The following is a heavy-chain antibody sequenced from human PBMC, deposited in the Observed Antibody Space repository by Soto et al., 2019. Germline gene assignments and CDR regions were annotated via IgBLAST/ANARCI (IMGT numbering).Heavy chain of an antibody. V-gene: IGHV3-23*01. D-gene: IGHD3-3*01. Sequence: GGSLRLSCAASGITFSNYAMNWVRQAPGKGLEWVSGISENGGSTYYADSVKGRFTISRDNSKNTLYLQMNSLRAEDTAVYYCAKDRIRSGFGYGLDVWGHGTTVTVSS. J-gene: IGHJ6*02. CDR3: AKDRIRSGFGYGLDV. CDR2: ISENGGST. CDR1: GITFSNYA.